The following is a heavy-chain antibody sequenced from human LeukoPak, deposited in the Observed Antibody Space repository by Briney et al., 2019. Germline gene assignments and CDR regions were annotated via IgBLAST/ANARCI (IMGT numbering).Heavy chain of an antibody. J-gene: IGHJ4*02. CDR3: ARGVLGIWASYRDYFDY. Sequence: GGSLRLSCAASGFTFSRYAMSWVRQAPGKGLEWVSAISGSAGSTYYADSVKGRFTISRDNSKNTLYLQMNSLRAEDTAVYYCARGVLGIWASYRDYFDYWGQGTLVTVSS. V-gene: IGHV3-23*01. CDR1: GFTFSRYA. D-gene: IGHD3-16*02. CDR2: ISGSAGST.